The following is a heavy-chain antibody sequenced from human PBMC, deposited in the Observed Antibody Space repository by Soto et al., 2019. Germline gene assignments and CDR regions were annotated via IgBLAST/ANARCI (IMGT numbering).Heavy chain of an antibody. Sequence: EVQLLEAGGGSVQPGGSLRLSCAASGFSFRNYGMSWVRQAPGKGLEWLSAIIGNGDTAYYADSVRGRFTISRDNSKNTLYLQLNDLGAEDTAIYYCAKDYDYGDSLPFDYWGQGTLVTVSS. CDR3: AKDYDYGDSLPFDY. V-gene: IGHV3-23*01. D-gene: IGHD4-17*01. CDR1: GFSFRNYG. CDR2: IIGNGDTA. J-gene: IGHJ4*02.